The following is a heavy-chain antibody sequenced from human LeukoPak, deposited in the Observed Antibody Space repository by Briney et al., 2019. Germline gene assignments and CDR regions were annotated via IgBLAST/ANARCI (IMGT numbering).Heavy chain of an antibody. CDR1: GGTFSSYA. CDR3: AREHLAVGDSSGYPLGS. Sequence: ASVKVSCKASGGTFSSYAISWVRQAPGQGLEWMGGIIPIFGTANYAQKFQGRVTITTDESTSTAYMELSSLRSEDTAVYYCAREHLAVGDSSGYPLGSWGQGTRVSVSS. V-gene: IGHV1-69*05. CDR2: IIPIFGTA. J-gene: IGHJ1*01. D-gene: IGHD3-22*01.